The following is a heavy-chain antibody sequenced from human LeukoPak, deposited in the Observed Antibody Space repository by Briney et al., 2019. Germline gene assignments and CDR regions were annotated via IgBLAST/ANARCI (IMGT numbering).Heavy chain of an antibody. CDR1: GFTFSSYG. CDR3: ARTQPSIAARHSYYYYGMDV. Sequence: AGGSLRLSCAASGFTFSSYGMHWVRQAPGKGLEWVAVIWYDGSNKYYADSVKGRFTISRDNSKNTLYLQMNSLRAEDTAVYYCARTQPSIAARHSYYYYGMDVWGQGTTVTVSS. D-gene: IGHD6-6*01. J-gene: IGHJ6*02. CDR2: IWYDGSNK. V-gene: IGHV3-33*01.